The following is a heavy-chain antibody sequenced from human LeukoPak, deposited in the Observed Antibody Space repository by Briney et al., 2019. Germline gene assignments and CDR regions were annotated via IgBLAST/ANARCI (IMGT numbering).Heavy chain of an antibody. CDR2: IYYSGT. CDR3: ARIGGSRVFGDY. J-gene: IGHJ4*02. Sequence: SETLSLTCTCSGVSISSDGYYWGWVRQPPGKGLEWIGTIYYSGTYYNPSLKSRVTVSVDTSKNQFSLKLSSVTAADTAMYYCARIGGSRVFGDYWGQGILVTVSS. D-gene: IGHD2-15*01. V-gene: IGHV4-39*01. CDR1: GVSISSDGYY.